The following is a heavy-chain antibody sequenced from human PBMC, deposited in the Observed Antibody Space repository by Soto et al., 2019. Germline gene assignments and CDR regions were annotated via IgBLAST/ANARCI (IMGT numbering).Heavy chain of an antibody. CDR1: GFTFSSYA. CDR3: ARDQGIAAAEPPDY. J-gene: IGHJ4*02. CDR2: ISYDGSNK. D-gene: IGHD6-13*01. V-gene: IGHV3-30-3*01. Sequence: QVQLVESGGGVVQPGRSLRLSCAASGFTFSSYAMHWVRQAPGKGLEWVAVISYDGSNKYYADSVKGRFTISRDNSKNTLYLQMNSLRAEDTAVYYCARDQGIAAAEPPDYWGQGTLVTVSS.